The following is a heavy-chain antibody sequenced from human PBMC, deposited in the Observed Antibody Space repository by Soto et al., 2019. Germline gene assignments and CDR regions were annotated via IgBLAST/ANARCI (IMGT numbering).Heavy chain of an antibody. J-gene: IGHJ4*02. V-gene: IGHV1-3*01. CDR2: INAGNGNT. CDR3: ARDPGPVYDILTGKDTTTDY. Sequence: ASVKVSCKASGYTFTNYAMHWVRQAPGQRLEWMGWINAGNGNTKYSQKFQGRVTITRDTSTSTAYMELRSLRSDDTAVYYCARDPGPVYDILTGKDTTTDYWGQGTLVTVSS. CDR1: GYTFTNYA. D-gene: IGHD3-9*01.